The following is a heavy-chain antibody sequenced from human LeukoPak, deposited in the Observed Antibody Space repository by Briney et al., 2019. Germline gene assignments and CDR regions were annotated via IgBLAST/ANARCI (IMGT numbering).Heavy chain of an antibody. CDR1: GGSMSSYY. V-gene: IGHV4-59*08. CDR2: IYYSGST. Sequence: PSETLSLTCTVSGGSMSSYYWSWIRQPPGKGLEWIGYIYYSGSTKYNPSLKSRVTISVDTSKNQFSLKLSSVTAADTAVYYCARHGTISSESYFDYWGQGALVTVSS. D-gene: IGHD1-14*01. CDR3: ARHGTISSESYFDY. J-gene: IGHJ4*02.